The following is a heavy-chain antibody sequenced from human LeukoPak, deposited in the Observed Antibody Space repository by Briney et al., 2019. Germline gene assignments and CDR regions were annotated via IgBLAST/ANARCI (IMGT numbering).Heavy chain of an antibody. D-gene: IGHD3-22*01. J-gene: IGHJ4*02. Sequence: ASVKVSCKASGYTFTSYGISWVRQAPGQGLEWMGWISAYNGNTNYAQKLQGRVTMTTDTSTSTAYMELRSLRPDDTAVYYCARDTYYYDSSGYYQYYFDYWGQGTLVTVSS. CDR1: GYTFTSYG. CDR3: ARDTYYYDSSGYYQYYFDY. CDR2: ISAYNGNT. V-gene: IGHV1-18*01.